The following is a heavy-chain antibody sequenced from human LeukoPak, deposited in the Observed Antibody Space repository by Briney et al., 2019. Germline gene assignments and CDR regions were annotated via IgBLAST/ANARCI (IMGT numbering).Heavy chain of an antibody. CDR2: IYHSGST. J-gene: IGHJ3*02. Sequence: SQTLSLTCTVSGGSISTGGYYWSWIRQPPGKGLEWIGHIYHSGSTYYNPSLKSRVTISIDRSKNQFSLKLSSVTAADTAVYYCARDFPRPPTVTKGHAFDIWGQGTMVTVSS. CDR1: GGSISTGGYY. CDR3: ARDFPRPPTVTKGHAFDI. V-gene: IGHV4-30-2*01. D-gene: IGHD4-17*01.